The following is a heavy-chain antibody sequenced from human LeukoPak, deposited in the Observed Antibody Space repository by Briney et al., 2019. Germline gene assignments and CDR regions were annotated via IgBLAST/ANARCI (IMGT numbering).Heavy chain of an antibody. D-gene: IGHD3-22*01. CDR3: AKWDSSGYYYSDY. CDR2: INHSGST. J-gene: IGHJ4*02. CDR1: GGSFSGYY. V-gene: IGHV4-34*01. Sequence: SETLSLTCAAYGGSFSGYYWSWIRQPPGKGLEWIGEINHSGSTNYNPSLKSRVTISVDTSKNQFSLKLSPVTAADTAVYYCAKWDSSGYYYSDYWGQGTLVTVSS.